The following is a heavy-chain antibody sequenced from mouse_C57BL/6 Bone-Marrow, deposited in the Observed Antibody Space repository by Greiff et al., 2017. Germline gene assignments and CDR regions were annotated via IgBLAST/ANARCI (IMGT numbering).Heavy chain of an antibody. Sequence: VQLQQSGAELVRPGSSVKLSCKASGYTFTSYWMHWVKQRPIQGLEWIGNIDPSDSETHYNQKFKDKATLTVDKSSSTAYMQLSSLTSEDSAVYDFASDYYGSSYWYFDVSGAGTTVTVSS. J-gene: IGHJ1*01. CDR1: GYTFTSYW. CDR2: IDPSDSET. V-gene: IGHV1-52*01. CDR3: ASDYYGSSYWYFDV. D-gene: IGHD1-1*01.